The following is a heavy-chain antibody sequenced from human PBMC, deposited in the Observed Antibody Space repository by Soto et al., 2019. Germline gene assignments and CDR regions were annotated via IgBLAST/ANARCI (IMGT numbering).Heavy chain of an antibody. D-gene: IGHD6-13*01. CDR3: ARGVHSSSWYDY. CDR1: GGSFSGYY. J-gene: IGHJ4*02. V-gene: IGHV4-34*01. CDR2: INHSGST. Sequence: QVQLQQWGAGLLKPSETLSLTCAVYGGSFSGYYWSWIRQPPVKGLAWIGEINHSGSTNYNPSLKRRDTISVDTSTNQSSQKLSSVTAADTAVYYCARGVHSSSWYDYWGQGTLVTVSS.